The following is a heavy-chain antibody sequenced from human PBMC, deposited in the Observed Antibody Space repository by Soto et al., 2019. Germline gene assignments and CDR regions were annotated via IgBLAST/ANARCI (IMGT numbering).Heavy chain of an antibody. Sequence: ESGGDLVQPGGSLRLSCAASGITFSTYWMSWVRQAPGKGLEWVANIKHDGSEKYYVDSVKGRFTISGDIANNSLYLQMNSLRDEDTAVYYCARDSQYYDSSGYYRGSFDYWGQGTLVTVSS. CDR2: IKHDGSEK. J-gene: IGHJ4*02. CDR3: ARDSQYYDSSGYYRGSFDY. D-gene: IGHD3-22*01. CDR1: GITFSTYW. V-gene: IGHV3-7*01.